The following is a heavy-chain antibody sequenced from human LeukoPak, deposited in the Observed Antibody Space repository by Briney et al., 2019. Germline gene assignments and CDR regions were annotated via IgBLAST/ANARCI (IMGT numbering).Heavy chain of an antibody. V-gene: IGHV3-30*02. D-gene: IGHD3-10*01. Sequence: GGPLSLSCQALGFPLNSYGMTGAGQAQGKGLEWVAVIQYDGSNKYYADSVKGRFTISRDNSKNTLYLQMNSLRAEDTAVYYCAKDGKGSGSYYTYYYYYMDVWGKGTTVTVSS. CDR2: IQYDGSNK. CDR1: GFPLNSYG. J-gene: IGHJ6*03. CDR3: AKDGKGSGSYYTYYYYYMDV.